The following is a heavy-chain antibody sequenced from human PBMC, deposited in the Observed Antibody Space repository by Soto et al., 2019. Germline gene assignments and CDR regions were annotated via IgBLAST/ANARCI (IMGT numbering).Heavy chain of an antibody. CDR1: GFSLNSYG. CDR2: IKQDGSEK. V-gene: IGHV3-7*01. J-gene: IGHJ4*02. Sequence: PAWSTRLSCAASGFSLNSYGISWVLQDTGKGLEWVANIKQDGSEKYYVDSVKGRFTISRDNAKNTLYLQMNSLRAEDTAVYYCARDLYYHDSSGYDSIMDYWGQGTLVIVSS. D-gene: IGHD3-22*01. CDR3: ARDLYYHDSSGYDSIMDY.